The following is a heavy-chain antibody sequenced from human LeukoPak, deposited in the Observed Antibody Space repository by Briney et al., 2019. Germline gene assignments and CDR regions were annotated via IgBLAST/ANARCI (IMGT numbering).Heavy chain of an antibody. D-gene: IGHD2-8*02. V-gene: IGHV3-48*03. J-gene: IGHJ4*02. CDR2: ISSSRISI. Sequence: PGGSLRLSCAASGFSFSTYDMNWVRQAPGKGLEWVAYISSSRISIYYADSVKGRFTISRDNAKNSLYLQMNSLRPEDTAVYYCARGLKDIILVPVGLDYWGQGTLVTVSS. CDR1: GFSFSTYD. CDR3: ARGLKDIILVPVGLDY.